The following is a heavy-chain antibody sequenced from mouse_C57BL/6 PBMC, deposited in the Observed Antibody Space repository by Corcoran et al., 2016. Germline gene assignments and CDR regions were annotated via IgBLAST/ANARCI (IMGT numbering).Heavy chain of an antibody. CDR1: GYTFKTYG. Sequence: QIQLVQSGPELKKPGETVKISCKASGYTFKTYGMSWVKQAPGKGLKWMGWINTYSGVPTYADDFKGRFAFSLETSASTAYLQINNLKNEDTATYFCAREPYAMDYWGQGTSVTVSS. CDR3: AREPYAMDY. J-gene: IGHJ4*01. CDR2: INTYSGVP. V-gene: IGHV9-3*01.